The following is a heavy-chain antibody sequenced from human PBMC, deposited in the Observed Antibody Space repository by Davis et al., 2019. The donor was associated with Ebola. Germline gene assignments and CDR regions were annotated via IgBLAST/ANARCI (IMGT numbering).Heavy chain of an antibody. CDR1: GFTVSSNY. CDR3: ARGNSSSPTKYYYYYGMDV. Sequence: GESLKISCAASGFTVSSNYMSWVRQAPGKGLEWVSVIYSGGSTYYADSVKGRFTISRDNSKNTLYLQMNSLRAEDTAVYYCARGNSSSPTKYYYYYGMDVWGQGTTVTVSS. CDR2: IYSGGST. D-gene: IGHD6-6*01. J-gene: IGHJ6*02. V-gene: IGHV3-66*02.